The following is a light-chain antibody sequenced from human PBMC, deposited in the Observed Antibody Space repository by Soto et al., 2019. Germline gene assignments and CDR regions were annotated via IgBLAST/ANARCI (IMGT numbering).Light chain of an antibody. CDR1: QSVIDN. CDR2: GAS. Sequence: EIVMTQSPATLSVSPGERATLSCRASQSVIDNLAWYQQKPGQAPRLFIYGASTRATGIPARFSGSGSGTEFTLTISSLQSEDFAVYYCQQSNNWPYTFGQGTKVDIK. CDR3: QQSNNWPYT. V-gene: IGKV3-15*01. J-gene: IGKJ2*01.